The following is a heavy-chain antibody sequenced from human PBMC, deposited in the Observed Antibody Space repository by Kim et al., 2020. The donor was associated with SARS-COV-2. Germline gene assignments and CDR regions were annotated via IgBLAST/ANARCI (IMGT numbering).Heavy chain of an antibody. CDR3: ALRCTSCSYYYYGMDV. J-gene: IGHJ6*02. CDR2: MNPNSGNT. V-gene: IGHV1-8*01. D-gene: IGHD2-2*01. Sequence: ASVKVSCKASGYTFTSYDINWVRQATGQGLEWMGWMNPNSGNTGYAQKFQGRVTMTRNTSISTAYMELSSLRSEDTAVYYCALRCTSCSYYYYGMDVWGQGTTVTVSS. CDR1: GYTFTSYD.